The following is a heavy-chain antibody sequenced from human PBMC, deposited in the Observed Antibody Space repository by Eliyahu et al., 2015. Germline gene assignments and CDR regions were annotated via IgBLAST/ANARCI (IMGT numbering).Heavy chain of an antibody. Sequence: QVLLQESGPGLVKPSETLSLSCTVSGVSINSYYWTWIRQPPGKGLEWLGYVFNNGSTKYDPSLKGRVAISVDTSKNLFSLKLISVTAADTAVYYCGSIQTYGSGRIDYWGQGTMVTVSS. CDR2: VFNNGST. CDR3: GSIQTYGSGRIDY. D-gene: IGHD3-10*01. J-gene: IGHJ4*02. CDR1: GVSINSYY. V-gene: IGHV4-59*12.